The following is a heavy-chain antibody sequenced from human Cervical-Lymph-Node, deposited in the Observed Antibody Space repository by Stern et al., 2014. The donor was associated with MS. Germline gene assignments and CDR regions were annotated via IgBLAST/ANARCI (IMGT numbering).Heavy chain of an antibody. CDR3: AKDLSYPWSFDS. J-gene: IGHJ4*02. CDR2: ISYDGKNQ. Sequence: VQLEESGGGVVQPGTSLRLSCAASGFSFYTHGMHWVRQAPGKGLEWEAFISYDGKNQYYADSLRVRFTISRDNPKKTLALQLDSLRVEDTAVYHCAKDLSYPWSFDSFGQGTLLSVSS. CDR1: GFSFYTHG. V-gene: IGHV3-30*18. D-gene: IGHD1-26*01.